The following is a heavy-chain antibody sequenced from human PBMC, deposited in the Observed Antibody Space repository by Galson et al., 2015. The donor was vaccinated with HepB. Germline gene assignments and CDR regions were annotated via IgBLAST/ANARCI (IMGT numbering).Heavy chain of an antibody. CDR1: GFTFSSYA. D-gene: IGHD3-9*01. CDR3: AKDRLRYFDWLPMVDY. V-gene: IGHV3-23*01. J-gene: IGHJ4*02. Sequence: SLRLSCAASGFTFSSYAMSWVRQAPGKGLEWVSAISGSGGSTYYADSVKGRFTISRDNSKNTLYLQMNSLRAEDTAVYYCAKDRLRYFDWLPMVDYWGQGTLVTVSS. CDR2: ISGSGGST.